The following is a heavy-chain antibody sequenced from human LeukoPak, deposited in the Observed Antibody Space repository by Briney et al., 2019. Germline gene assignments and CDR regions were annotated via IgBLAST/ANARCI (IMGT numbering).Heavy chain of an antibody. Sequence: ASVKVSCKASGYTFTSYDINWVRQATGQGLEWMGWMNPNSGSTGYAQKFQGRVTMTRNTSISTAYMELSSLRSEDTAVYYCARGSIAAAGTGYYGMDVWGQGTTVTVSS. CDR2: MNPNSGST. CDR3: ARGSIAAAGTGYYGMDV. V-gene: IGHV1-8*01. CDR1: GYTFTSYD. D-gene: IGHD6-13*01. J-gene: IGHJ6*02.